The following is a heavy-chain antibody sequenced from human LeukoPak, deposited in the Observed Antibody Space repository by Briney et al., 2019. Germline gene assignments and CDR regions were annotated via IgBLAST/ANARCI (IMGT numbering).Heavy chain of an antibody. Sequence: ASVKVSCKASGGTFSSYAISWVRQAPGQGLEWMGGIIPIFGTANYAQTFQGRFTITTDDSTSTAYMELSSLRSYDTAVYYCARTPDIVATITWLYPWDQGTLVTVSS. V-gene: IGHV1-69*05. CDR2: IIPIFGTA. CDR1: GGTFSSYA. J-gene: IGHJ5*02. CDR3: ARTPDIVATITWLYP. D-gene: IGHD5-12*01.